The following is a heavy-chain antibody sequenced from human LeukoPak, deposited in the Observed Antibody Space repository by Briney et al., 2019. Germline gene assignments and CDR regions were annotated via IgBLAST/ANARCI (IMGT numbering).Heavy chain of an antibody. V-gene: IGHV3-21*04. D-gene: IGHD3-3*01. CDR1: GFTFSSYS. CDR2: ISSSSSYI. Sequence: PGGSLRLSCAASGFTFSSYSINWVRQAPGKGLEWVSSISSSSSYIYYADSVRGRFTISRDNAKNSLYLQMNSLRAEDTAVYYCAKDLEIFGVVSPINWFDPWGQGTLVTVSS. J-gene: IGHJ5*02. CDR3: AKDLEIFGVVSPINWFDP.